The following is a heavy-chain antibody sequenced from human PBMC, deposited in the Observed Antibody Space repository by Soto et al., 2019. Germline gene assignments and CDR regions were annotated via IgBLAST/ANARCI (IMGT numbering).Heavy chain of an antibody. V-gene: IGHV4-30-2*01. J-gene: IGHJ4*02. CDR2: IYHSGST. CDR1: GGSISSGGYS. D-gene: IGHD1-26*01. CDR3: ARTVVGATAYYFDY. Sequence: QLQLQAFGTGLVKPSQTLSLTCAVSGGSISSGGYSWGWIRLPPGKGLEWIGYIYHSGSTYYNPSLKSRVTISVDRSKNQFSLRLSSVIAADTAVYYCARTVVGATAYYFDYWGQGTLVTVSS.